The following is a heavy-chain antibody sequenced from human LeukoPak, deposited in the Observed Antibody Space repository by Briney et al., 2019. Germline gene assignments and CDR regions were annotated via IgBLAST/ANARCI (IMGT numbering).Heavy chain of an antibody. J-gene: IGHJ3*02. V-gene: IGHV1-2*02. CDR2: INPNSGGT. CDR1: GYTFTGYY. Sequence: ASVTVSCKASGYTFTGYYMHWVRQAPGQGLEWMGWINPNSGGTNYAQKFQGRVTMTRDTSISTAYMELSRLRSDDTAVYYCARPFTIFGVIIMYDAFDIWGQGTMVTVSS. D-gene: IGHD3-3*01. CDR3: ARPFTIFGVIIMYDAFDI.